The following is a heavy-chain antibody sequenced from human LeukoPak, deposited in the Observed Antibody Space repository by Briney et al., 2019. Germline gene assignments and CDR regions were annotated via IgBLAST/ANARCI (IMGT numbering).Heavy chain of an antibody. Sequence: GASVKVSCKASGYTFTSYYMHWVRQAPGQGLEWMGIINPSGGSTSYAQKFQGRVTMTRDTSTSTVYMELSSLRSEDTAVYHCAREDVTMVRGMDYYYYGMDVWGQGTTVTVSS. D-gene: IGHD3-10*01. V-gene: IGHV1-46*01. CDR3: AREDVTMVRGMDYYYYGMDV. J-gene: IGHJ6*02. CDR2: INPSGGST. CDR1: GYTFTSYY.